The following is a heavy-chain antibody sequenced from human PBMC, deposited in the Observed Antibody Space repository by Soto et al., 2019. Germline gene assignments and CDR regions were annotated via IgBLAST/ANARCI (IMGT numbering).Heavy chain of an antibody. CDR2: IYLSVST. CDR3: AGLFRVVMIPGMAYYSYSYDMDV. Sequence: SETLSLTCAVSGGSISSGGYSCSWIRQPPGKGLEWIGYIYLSVSTYYNPSLKSRVTISVDRSKNQFSLKLSSVTAADTAVYYCAGLFRVVMIPGMAYYSYSYDMDVWGQGTTVTVSS. J-gene: IGHJ6*02. CDR1: GGSISSGGYS. V-gene: IGHV4-30-2*01. D-gene: IGHD3-10*01.